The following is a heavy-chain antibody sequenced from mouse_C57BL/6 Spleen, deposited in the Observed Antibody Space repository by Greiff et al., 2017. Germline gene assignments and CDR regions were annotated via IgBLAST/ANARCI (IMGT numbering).Heavy chain of an antibody. CDR3: ARAYYGNTLAY. D-gene: IGHD2-10*01. Sequence: EVMLVESGGGLVKPGGSLKLSCAASGFTFSSYAMSWVRQTPEKRLEWVATISDGGSYTYYPDNVKGRFTISRDNAKNNLYLQMSHLKSEATAMYYCARAYYGNTLAYWGQGTLVTVSA. V-gene: IGHV5-4*03. CDR2: ISDGGSYT. CDR1: GFTFSSYA. J-gene: IGHJ3*01.